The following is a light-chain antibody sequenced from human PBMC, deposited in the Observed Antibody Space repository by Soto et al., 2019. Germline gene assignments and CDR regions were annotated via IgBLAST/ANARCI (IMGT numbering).Light chain of an antibody. J-gene: IGLJ1*01. Sequence: QSVLTQPPSVSGAPGQRVTISCTGSSSNIGAGYDVHWYQQRPETAPKLLIFGTINRPSGVPDRFSGSKSGTSASLAITGLQADDEGDYYCQSYDITLSARYVFGTGTKLTAL. CDR3: QSYDITLSARYV. V-gene: IGLV1-40*01. CDR2: GTI. CDR1: SSNIGAGYD.